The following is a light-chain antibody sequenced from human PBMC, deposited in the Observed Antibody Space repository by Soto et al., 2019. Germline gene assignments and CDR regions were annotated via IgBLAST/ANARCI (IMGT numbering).Light chain of an antibody. J-gene: IGLJ3*02. CDR2: NTN. V-gene: IGLV8-61*01. CDR3: VLYMGNGISM. Sequence: QTVVTQEPSFSVSPGGTVTLTCGLSSGSVFATYYPSWYQQTPGQAPRTLIYNTNTRSSGVPDRFSGSILGNKAALTITGAQADDESAYYCVLYMGNGISMFGGGTTLTVL. CDR1: SGSVFATYY.